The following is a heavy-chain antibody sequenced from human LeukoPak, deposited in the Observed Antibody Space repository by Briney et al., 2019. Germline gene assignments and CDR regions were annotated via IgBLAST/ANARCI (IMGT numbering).Heavy chain of an antibody. CDR1: GGSISSYY. V-gene: IGHV4-59*01. D-gene: IGHD4-17*01. J-gene: IGHJ4*02. CDR2: IYYSGST. Sequence: PSETLSLTCTVSGGSISSYYWSWIRQPPGKGLEWIGYIYYSGSTNYNPSLKSRVTISVDTSKNQFSLKLSSVTAADTAVYYCARRIYGDRFDYWGQGTLVTVSS. CDR3: ARRIYGDRFDY.